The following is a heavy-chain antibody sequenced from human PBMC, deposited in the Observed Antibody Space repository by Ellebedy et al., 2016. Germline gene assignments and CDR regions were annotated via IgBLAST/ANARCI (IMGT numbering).Heavy chain of an antibody. CDR1: GGSISSSSYY. D-gene: IGHD2-15*01. J-gene: IGHJ4*02. V-gene: IGHV4-39*01. Sequence: SETLSLICTVSGGSISSSSYYWGWIRQPPGKGLEWIGSIYYSGSTYYNPSLKSRVTISVDTSKNQFSLKLSSVTAADTAVYYCARRYCSGGSCYPFDYWGQGTLVTVSS. CDR2: IYYSGST. CDR3: ARRYCSGGSCYPFDY.